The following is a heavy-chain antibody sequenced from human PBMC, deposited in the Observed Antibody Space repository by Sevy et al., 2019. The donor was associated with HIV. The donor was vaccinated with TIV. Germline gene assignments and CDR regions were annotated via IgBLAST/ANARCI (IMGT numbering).Heavy chain of an antibody. V-gene: IGHV6-1*01. CDR1: GYSVSSNSAA. D-gene: IGHD2-15*01. J-gene: IGHJ5*02. CDR2: TYYRSKWYN. Sequence: SQSLSLTCAISGYSVSSNSAAWNWIRQSPSRGLEWLGRTYYRSKWYNDYAVSVKSRITINPDTSKNQFSLQLNTVTPEDTAVYYCARESVVVAASEGGFDPWGQGTLVTVSS. CDR3: ARESVVVAASEGGFDP.